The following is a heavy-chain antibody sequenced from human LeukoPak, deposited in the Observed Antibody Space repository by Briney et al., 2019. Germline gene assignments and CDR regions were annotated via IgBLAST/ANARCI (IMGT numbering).Heavy chain of an antibody. CDR3: ASGYCSSTSCSYTLY. J-gene: IGHJ4*02. D-gene: IGHD2-2*01. Sequence: ASVKVSCKASGYTFTSYGISWVRQAPGQGLEWMGWISAYNGNTNYAQKLQGRVTVTTDTSTSTAYMELRSLRSDDTAVYYCASGYCSSTSCSYTLYWGQGTLVTVSS. CDR1: GYTFTSYG. V-gene: IGHV1-18*01. CDR2: ISAYNGNT.